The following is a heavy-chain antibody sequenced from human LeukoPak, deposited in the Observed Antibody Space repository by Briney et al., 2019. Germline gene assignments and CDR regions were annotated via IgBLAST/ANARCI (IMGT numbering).Heavy chain of an antibody. J-gene: IGHJ1*01. CDR2: ISYDGSNK. Sequence: PGGSLRLSCAVSGFTFINYAMHWVRQAPGKGLEWVAVISYDGSNKYYGDSVKGRFTISRDNSKNTLYLQMNSLRAEDTAVYYCAKESGIRSYGAYFPHWAQGTLVTVSS. D-gene: IGHD4-17*01. CDR3: AKESGIRSYGAYFPH. V-gene: IGHV3-30-3*01. CDR1: GFTFINYA.